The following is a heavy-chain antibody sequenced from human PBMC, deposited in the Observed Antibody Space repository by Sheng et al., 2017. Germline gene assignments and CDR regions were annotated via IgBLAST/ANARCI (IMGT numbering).Heavy chain of an antibody. V-gene: IGHV4-34*01. J-gene: IGHJ4*02. CDR1: GGSFSGYY. D-gene: IGHD3-16*01. CDR2: INHSGST. CDR3: ARGGGRWLQSRSFDY. Sequence: QVQLQQWGAGLLKPSETLSLTCAVYGGSFSGYYWSWIRQPPGKGLEWIGEINHSGSTNYNPSLKSRVTISVDTSKNQFSLKLSSVTAADTAVYYCARGGGRWLQSRSFDYWGQGTLVTVSS.